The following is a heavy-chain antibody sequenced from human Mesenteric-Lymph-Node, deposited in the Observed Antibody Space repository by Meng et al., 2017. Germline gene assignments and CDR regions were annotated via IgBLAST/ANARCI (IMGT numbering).Heavy chain of an antibody. V-gene: IGHV4-4*02. Sequence: QVQLQWSGPGLVKPSGTLSLTCAVSGASISSNNWWSWVRQSPGKGLEWIGEIHHSGSTNYNPSLKSRVTISVDKSKNQFSLKLSSVTAADTAVYYCARGPSRWLQFSFDYWGQGTLVTVSS. CDR1: GASISSNNW. CDR3: ARGPSRWLQFSFDY. J-gene: IGHJ4*02. D-gene: IGHD5-24*01. CDR2: IHHSGST.